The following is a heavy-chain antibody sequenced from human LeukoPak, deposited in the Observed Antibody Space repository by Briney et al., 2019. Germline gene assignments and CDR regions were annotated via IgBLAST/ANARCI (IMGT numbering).Heavy chain of an antibody. Sequence: GGSLRLSCAASGFTFSKYAMSWVRQAPGKGLEWVSAISPSDGNTFYAGSVKGRFTISRDNFKNTLPLQMNSLRAEDTALYYCAKDSSVPYGITDWGQRTLVTVSS. J-gene: IGHJ4*02. V-gene: IGHV3-23*01. CDR2: ISPSDGNT. D-gene: IGHD4-17*01. CDR1: GFTFSKYA. CDR3: AKDSSVPYGITD.